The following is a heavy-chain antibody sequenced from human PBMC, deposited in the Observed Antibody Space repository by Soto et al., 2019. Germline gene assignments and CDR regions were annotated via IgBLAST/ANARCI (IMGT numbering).Heavy chain of an antibody. Sequence: GECLKISCKGSGYSFTSYWIGWVRQMPGKGLEWMGIIYPGDSDTRYSPSFQGQVTISADKSISTAYLQWSSLKASDTAMYYCARSGPYYYDSSAAAFDIWGQGTMVTVS. D-gene: IGHD3-22*01. V-gene: IGHV5-51*01. CDR3: ARSGPYYYDSSAAAFDI. J-gene: IGHJ3*02. CDR2: IYPGDSDT. CDR1: GYSFTSYW.